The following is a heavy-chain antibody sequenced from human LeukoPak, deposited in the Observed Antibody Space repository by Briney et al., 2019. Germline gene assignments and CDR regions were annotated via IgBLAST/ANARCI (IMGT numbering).Heavy chain of an antibody. Sequence: GGSLRLSCAASGFTFSSYAMHWVRQAPGKGLEYVSAISSNGGSTYYANSVKGRFTISRDNSKNTLYLQMGSLRAEDMAVYYCARGVYDSSGYTDYWGQGTLVTVSS. V-gene: IGHV3-64*01. D-gene: IGHD3-22*01. J-gene: IGHJ4*02. CDR2: ISSNGGST. CDR1: GFTFSSYA. CDR3: ARGVYDSSGYTDY.